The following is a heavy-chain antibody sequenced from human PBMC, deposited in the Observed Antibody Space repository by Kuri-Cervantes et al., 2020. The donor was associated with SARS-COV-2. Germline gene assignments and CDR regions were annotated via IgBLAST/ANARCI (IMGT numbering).Heavy chain of an antibody. CDR2: ISSNGGST. V-gene: IGHV3-64D*08. D-gene: IGHD3-3*01. J-gene: IGHJ4*02. Sequence: GGSLRLSCAASGFTVSSNYMSWVRQAPGKGLEYVSAISSNGGSTYYADSVKGRFTISRDNSKNTLYLQMSSLRAEDTAVYYCVKTPNYDFWSGYYYFDYWGQGTLVTVSS. CDR3: VKTPNYDFWSGYYYFDY. CDR1: GFTVSSNY.